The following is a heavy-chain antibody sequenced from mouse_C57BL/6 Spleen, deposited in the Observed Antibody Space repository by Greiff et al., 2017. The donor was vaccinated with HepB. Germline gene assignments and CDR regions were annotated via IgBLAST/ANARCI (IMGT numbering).Heavy chain of an antibody. D-gene: IGHD4-1*01. J-gene: IGHJ2*01. Sequence: EVHLVESGPGLVKPSQSLSLTCSVTGYSITSGYYWNWIRQFPGNKLEWMGYISYDGSNNYNPSLKNRISITRDTSKNQFFLKLNSVTTEDTATYYCAREELGRFDYWGQGTTLTVSS. V-gene: IGHV3-6*01. CDR3: AREELGRFDY. CDR2: ISYDGSN. CDR1: GYSITSGYY.